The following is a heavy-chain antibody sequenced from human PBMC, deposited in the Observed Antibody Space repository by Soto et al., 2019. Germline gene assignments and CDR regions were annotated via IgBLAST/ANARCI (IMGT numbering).Heavy chain of an antibody. J-gene: IGHJ4*02. V-gene: IGHV1-18*01. CDR3: ARLQGYCSSTSCYRRVGVY. CDR1: GYTFTSYG. CDR2: ISAYNGNT. Sequence: QVQLVQSGAEVKKPGASVKVSCKASGYTFTSYGISWVRQAPGQGLEWMGWISAYNGNTNYAQKLQGRVTMTTDTSTSTAYMELRSLRSDDTAVYYCARLQGYCSSTSCYRRVGVYWGQGTLVTVSS. D-gene: IGHD2-2*01.